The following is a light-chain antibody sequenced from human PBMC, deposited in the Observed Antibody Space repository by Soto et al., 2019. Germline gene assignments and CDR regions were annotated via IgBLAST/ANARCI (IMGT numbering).Light chain of an antibody. CDR3: CSFAGSYTLYV. V-gene: IGLV2-11*01. CDR1: SSDVGGYSY. Sequence: QSALTQPRSVSGSPRQSVTISCTGTSSDVGGYSYVSWFQQHPGKAPKLMIYDVSKRPSGVPDRFSGSKSGNTASLTISGLQAEDEADYYCCSFAGSYTLYVFGTGTKVTVL. J-gene: IGLJ1*01. CDR2: DVS.